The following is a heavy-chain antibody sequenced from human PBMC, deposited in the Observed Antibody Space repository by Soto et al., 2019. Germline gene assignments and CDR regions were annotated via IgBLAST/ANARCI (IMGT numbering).Heavy chain of an antibody. CDR3: ARGGGGGLFEH. J-gene: IGHJ4*02. CDR1: GFTFSSYW. V-gene: IGHV3-21*05. Sequence: GGSLRLSCAASGFTFSSYWMHWVRQAPGKGLEWLSHISPKSTYRNYADSVKGRFTISRDNTKSSLFLQMNSLGVEDTAVYYCARGGGGGLFEHWGQGVLVTVSS. CDR2: ISPKSTYR. D-gene: IGHD2-21*01.